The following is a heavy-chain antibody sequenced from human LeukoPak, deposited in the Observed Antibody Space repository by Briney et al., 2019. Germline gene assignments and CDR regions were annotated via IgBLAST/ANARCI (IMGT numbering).Heavy chain of an antibody. Sequence: SQTLSLTRTVSGGSISSGSYYWSWIRKPAGKGLEWIGRIYTSGSTNYNPSLKSRVTISVDTSKNQFSLKLSSVTAADTAVYYCARQYDFWSGYSLDYWGQGTLVTVSS. CDR1: GGSISSGSYY. J-gene: IGHJ4*02. CDR3: ARQYDFWSGYSLDY. V-gene: IGHV4-61*02. D-gene: IGHD3-3*01. CDR2: IYTSGST.